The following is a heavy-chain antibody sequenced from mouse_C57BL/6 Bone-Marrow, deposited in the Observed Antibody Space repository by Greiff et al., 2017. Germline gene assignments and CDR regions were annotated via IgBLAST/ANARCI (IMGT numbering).Heavy chain of an antibody. CDR3: ARRGYYYGSSYY. Sequence: EVQLQQSGPVLVKPGASVKMSCKASGYTFTDYYMNWVKQSPGKSLEWIGVINPYNGGTSYNQQFKGKATLTVDKSSSTAYMELNSLTSEDSAVYYCARRGYYYGSSYYWGQGTTLTVSS. CDR1: GYTFTDYY. J-gene: IGHJ2*01. V-gene: IGHV1-19*01. CDR2: INPYNGGT. D-gene: IGHD1-1*01.